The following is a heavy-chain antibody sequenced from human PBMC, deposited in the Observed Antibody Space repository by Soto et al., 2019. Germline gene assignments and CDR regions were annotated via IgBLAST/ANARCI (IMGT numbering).Heavy chain of an antibody. D-gene: IGHD2-15*01. V-gene: IGHV3-23*01. CDR2: LSGRGGST. CDR1: GFTLGTYV. Sequence: EVQLLESGGGLVQPGGSLRLSCAASGFTLGTYVMTWVRQAPGKGLEWVSALSGRGGSTNYADPVKGRFTISRDNTKKTIYLQMDRLRVEDTAVYYWAKDRKGSSCSGGTCYSFDYWGQGTLVTVPS. CDR3: AKDRKGSSCSGGTCYSFDY. J-gene: IGHJ4*02.